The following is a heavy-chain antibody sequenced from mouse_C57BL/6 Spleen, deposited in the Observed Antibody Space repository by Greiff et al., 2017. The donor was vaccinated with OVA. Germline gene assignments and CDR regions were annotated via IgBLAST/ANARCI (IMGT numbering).Heavy chain of an antibody. V-gene: IGHV1-53*01. CDR2: INPSNGGT. J-gene: IGHJ3*01. CDR1: GYTFTSYW. Sequence: QVQLQQPGTELVKPGASVKLSCKASGYTFTSYWMHWVKQRPGQGLEWIGNINPSNGGTNYNEKFKSKATLTVDKSSSTAYMQLSSLTSEDSAVYDCARQGAYYSTPAWFAYWGQGTLVTVSA. CDR3: ARQGAYYSTPAWFAY. D-gene: IGHD2-5*01.